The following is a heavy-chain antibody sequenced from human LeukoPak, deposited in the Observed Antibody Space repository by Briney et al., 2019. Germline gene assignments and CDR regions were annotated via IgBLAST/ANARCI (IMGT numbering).Heavy chain of an antibody. CDR3: AKDQEFGYYDSRDAFDI. J-gene: IGHJ3*02. CDR2: IGGSGGST. V-gene: IGHV3-23*01. Sequence: GGSLRPSCAASGFTFSSYAMSWVRQAPGKGLEWVSAIGGSGGSTYYADSVKGRFTISRDNSKNTLYLQMNSLRAEDTAVYYCAKDQEFGYYDSRDAFDIWGKGKMVTVSS. CDR1: GFTFSSYA. D-gene: IGHD3-22*01.